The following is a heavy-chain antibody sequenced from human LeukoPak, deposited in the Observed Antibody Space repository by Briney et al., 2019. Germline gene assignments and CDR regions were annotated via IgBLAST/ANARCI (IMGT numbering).Heavy chain of an antibody. CDR2: IGGSGDKT. Sequence: GGSLRLSCAASGFTFNRNAISWVRQAPGKGVEGVSTIGGSGDKTFYADSVKGRFTISRDNSKNMVHLQMNSLTGEDTALYYCVRRGDASSGWGDHDFWGQGALVTVSS. CDR1: GFTFNRNA. J-gene: IGHJ4*02. D-gene: IGHD6-19*01. CDR3: VRRGDASSGWGDHDF. V-gene: IGHV3-23*01.